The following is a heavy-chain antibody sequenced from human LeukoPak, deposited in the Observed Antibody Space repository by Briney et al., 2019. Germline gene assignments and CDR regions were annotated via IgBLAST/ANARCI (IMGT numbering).Heavy chain of an antibody. Sequence: ASVKVSCKASGYTFTAYYMHWVRQAPGQGLEWMGWINLNSGATNCAQKFQGRVTMTRDTSIGTAYMELTRLTSDDTAVYFCARPHLMPTIPFDYWGQGTLVTVSS. CDR1: GYTFTAYY. J-gene: IGHJ4*02. CDR2: INLNSGAT. CDR3: ARPHLMPTIPFDY. D-gene: IGHD4/OR15-4a*01. V-gene: IGHV1-2*02.